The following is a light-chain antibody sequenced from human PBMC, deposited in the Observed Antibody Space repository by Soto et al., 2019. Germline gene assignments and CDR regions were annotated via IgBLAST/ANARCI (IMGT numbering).Light chain of an antibody. J-gene: IGLJ3*02. CDR3: QSYDSSLIAFV. CDR2: GNS. V-gene: IGLV1-40*01. Sequence: QFALTQPPSVSGAPGQGVTISCTGSSSNIGAGYDVHWYQQFPGTVPKLLIYGNSNRPSGVPDRFSGSKSGTSASLAITGLQAEDEADYYCQSYDSSLIAFVFGGGTKLTVL. CDR1: SSNIGAGYD.